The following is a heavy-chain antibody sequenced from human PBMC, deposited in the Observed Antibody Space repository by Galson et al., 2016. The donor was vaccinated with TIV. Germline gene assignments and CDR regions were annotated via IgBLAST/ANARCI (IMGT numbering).Heavy chain of an antibody. J-gene: IGHJ4*02. D-gene: IGHD3-10*01. CDR2: INTKGDYS. V-gene: IGHV1-46*01. CDR3: ATERPGAEVDGWGD. CDR1: TFTNYY. Sequence: TFTNYYMNWIRQAPGQGLEWMGIINTKGDYSTYAQKFQGRVTMTRDTSTGTVSMELRNLRSEDTAVYYCATERPGAEVDGWGDWGQGTLVIVSS.